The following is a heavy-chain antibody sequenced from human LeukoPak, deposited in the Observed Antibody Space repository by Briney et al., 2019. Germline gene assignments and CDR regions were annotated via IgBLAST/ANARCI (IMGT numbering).Heavy chain of an antibody. D-gene: IGHD6-19*01. J-gene: IGHJ3*02. CDR3: ARDVSTGIAVAPDAFDI. V-gene: IGHV3-21*01. CDR2: ISGSSSYI. CDR1: GFTFSSYA. Sequence: GGSLRLSCAASGFTFSSYAMSWVRQAPGKGLEWVSSISGSSSYIYYADSVKGRFTISRDNAKNSLYLQMNSLRAEDTAVYYCARDVSTGIAVAPDAFDIWGQGTMVTVSS.